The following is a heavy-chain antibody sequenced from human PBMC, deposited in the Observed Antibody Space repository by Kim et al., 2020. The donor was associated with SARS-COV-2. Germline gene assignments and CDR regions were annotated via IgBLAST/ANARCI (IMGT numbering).Heavy chain of an antibody. V-gene: IGHV3-23*01. J-gene: IGHJ5*02. CDR3: AKDRGRSSLRNWFDP. Sequence: SVKGRFTISRDNSKNTLYLQKNSLRAEDTAVYYCAKDRGRSSLRNWFDPWGQGTLVTVSS. D-gene: IGHD6-13*01.